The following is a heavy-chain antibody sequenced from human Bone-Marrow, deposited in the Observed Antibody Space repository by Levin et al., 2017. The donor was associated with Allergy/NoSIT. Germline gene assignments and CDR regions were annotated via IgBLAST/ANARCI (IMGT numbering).Heavy chain of an antibody. J-gene: IGHJ4*02. CDR3: ARDRFVVPAASVSDY. CDR2: ISAYNGNT. D-gene: IGHD2-2*01. V-gene: IGHV1-18*01. CDR1: GYTFTSYG. Sequence: ASVKVSCKASGYTFTSYGISWVRQAPGQGLEWMGWISAYNGNTNYAQKLQGRVTMTTDTSTSTAYMELRSLRSDDTAVYYCARDRFVVPAASVSDYWGQGTLVTVSS.